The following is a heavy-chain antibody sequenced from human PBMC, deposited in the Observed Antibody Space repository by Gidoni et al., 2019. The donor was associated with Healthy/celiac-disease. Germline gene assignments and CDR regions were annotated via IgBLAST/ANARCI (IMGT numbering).Heavy chain of an antibody. Sequence: QLQLQESGPGLVKPSETLSLTCTVSGGSISSSSYYWGWIRQPPGKGLEWIGSIYYSGSTYYNPSLKSRVTISVDTSKNQFSLKLSSVTAADTAVYYCARRGYSRGYDYWGQGTLVTVSS. CDR3: ARRGYSRGYDY. CDR2: IYYSGST. D-gene: IGHD6-25*01. J-gene: IGHJ4*02. V-gene: IGHV4-39*01. CDR1: GGSISSSSYY.